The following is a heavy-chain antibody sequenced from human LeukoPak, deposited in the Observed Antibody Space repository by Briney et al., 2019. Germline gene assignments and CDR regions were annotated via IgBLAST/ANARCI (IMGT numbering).Heavy chain of an antibody. V-gene: IGHV3-30*02. J-gene: IGHJ6*02. CDR2: IRYDGSNK. D-gene: IGHD2-2*01. CDR3: AKVGCSSTSCYLNYYYYGMDV. CDR1: GFTLSSYG. Sequence: GGSLRLSCAASGFTLSSYGMHWVRQAPGKGLEWVAFIRYDGSNKYYADSVKGRFTISRDNSKNTLYLQMNSLRAEDTAVYYCAKVGCSSTSCYLNYYYYGMDVWGQGTTVTVSS.